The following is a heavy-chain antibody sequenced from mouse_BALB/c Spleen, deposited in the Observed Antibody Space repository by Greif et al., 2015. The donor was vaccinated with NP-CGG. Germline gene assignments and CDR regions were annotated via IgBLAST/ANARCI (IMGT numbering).Heavy chain of an antibody. J-gene: IGHJ4*01. CDR1: GYSFTSYW. V-gene: IGHV1S126*01. CDR2: IDPSDSET. CDR3: ARGPYYAMDY. Sequence: ESGPQLVRPGASVKISCKASGYSFTSYWMHWVKQRPGQGLEWIGMIDPSDSETRLNQKFKDKATLTVDKSSSTAYMQLSSPTSEDSAVYYCARGPYYAMDYWGQGTSVTVSS.